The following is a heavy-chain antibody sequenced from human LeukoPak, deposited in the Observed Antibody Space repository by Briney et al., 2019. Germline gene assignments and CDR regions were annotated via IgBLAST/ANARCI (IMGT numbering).Heavy chain of an antibody. CDR2: IYHSGST. CDR1: GYSISSGYY. V-gene: IGHV4-38-2*02. CDR3: ARVSSSWYQDWYFDL. Sequence: SETLSLTCTVSGYSISSGYYWGWIRQPPGKGLEWIGSIYHSGSTYYNPSLKSRVTMSVDTSKQQFSLKLSSVTAADTAVYYCARVSSSWYQDWYFDLWGRGTLVTVSS. J-gene: IGHJ2*01. D-gene: IGHD6-13*01.